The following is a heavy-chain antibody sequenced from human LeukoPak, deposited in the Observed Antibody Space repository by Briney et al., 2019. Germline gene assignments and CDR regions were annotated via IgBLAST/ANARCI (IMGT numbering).Heavy chain of an antibody. D-gene: IGHD6-19*01. CDR2: IKQDGSEK. V-gene: IGHV3-7*01. Sequence: PGGSLRLSCAASGFTFSSYWMSWVRQAPGKGLEWVANIKQDGSEKYYVDSVKGRFTISRDNAKNSLYLQMNGLRAEDTAVYYCARVATRQLGITAVAGTELDAFDIWGQGTMVTVSS. CDR3: ARVATRQLGITAVAGTELDAFDI. J-gene: IGHJ3*02. CDR1: GFTFSSYW.